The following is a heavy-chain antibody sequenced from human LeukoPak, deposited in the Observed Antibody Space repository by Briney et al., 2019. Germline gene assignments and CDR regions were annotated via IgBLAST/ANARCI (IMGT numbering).Heavy chain of an antibody. CDR1: GFTFSSYS. CDR3: AKYGPQDSGSSHFDY. D-gene: IGHD1-26*01. V-gene: IGHV3-21*01. Sequence: GGSLRLSCAASGFTFSSYSMNWVRQAPGKGLEWVSSISGSSSYIYYADSVKGRFTISRDNAKNSLYLQMNSLRAEDTAVYYCAKYGPQDSGSSHFDYWGQGALVTVSS. CDR2: ISGSSSYI. J-gene: IGHJ4*02.